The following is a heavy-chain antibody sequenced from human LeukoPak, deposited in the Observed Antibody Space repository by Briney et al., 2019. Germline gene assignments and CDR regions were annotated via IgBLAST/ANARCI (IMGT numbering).Heavy chain of an antibody. D-gene: IGHD3-10*01. CDR3: ARHREGLLWFGELPHPLDY. CDR1: GGTFSRYA. V-gene: IGHV1-69*04. J-gene: IGHJ4*02. CDR2: IIPIFGIA. Sequence: SVKVSCKASGGTFSRYAISWVRQAPGQGLEWMGRIIPIFGIANYAQKFQGRVTITADKSTSTAYMELSSLRSEDTAVYYCARHREGLLWFGELPHPLDYWGQGTLVTVSS.